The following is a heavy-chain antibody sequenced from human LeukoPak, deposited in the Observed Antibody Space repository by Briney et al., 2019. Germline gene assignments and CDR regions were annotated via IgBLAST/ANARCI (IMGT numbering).Heavy chain of an antibody. CDR1: GGSISSGSYY. J-gene: IGHJ3*02. V-gene: IGHV4-61*02. CDR2: IYTSGST. Sequence: PSKTLSLTCTVSGGSISSGSYYWSWIRQPAGKGLEWIGRIYTSGSTNYNPSLKSRVTISVDTSKNQFSLKLSSVTAADTAVYYCARDQYYYDSSGGDVDAFDIWGQGTMVTVSS. D-gene: IGHD3-22*01. CDR3: ARDQYYYDSSGGDVDAFDI.